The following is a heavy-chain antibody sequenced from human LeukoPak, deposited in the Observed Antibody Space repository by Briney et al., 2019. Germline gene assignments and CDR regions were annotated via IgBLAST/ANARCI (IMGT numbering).Heavy chain of an antibody. D-gene: IGHD1-7*01. J-gene: IGHJ4*02. Sequence: GASVKVSCKASGYTFTSYGISWVRQAPGQGLEWMGWISAYNGNTNYAQKLQGRVTMTTDTSTSTAYMELRSLRSDDTAVYYCARLATKTGTTFFPDYFDYWGQGTLVTVSS. CDR1: GYTFTSYG. CDR2: ISAYNGNT. V-gene: IGHV1-18*01. CDR3: ARLATKTGTTFFPDYFDY.